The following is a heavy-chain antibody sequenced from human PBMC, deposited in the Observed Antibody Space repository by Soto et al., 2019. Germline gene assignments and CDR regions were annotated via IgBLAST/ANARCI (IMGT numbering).Heavy chain of an antibody. CDR3: AGLIVVVPAASVSGMDV. CDR2: INHSGST. D-gene: IGHD2-2*01. V-gene: IGHV4-34*01. J-gene: IGHJ6*02. CDR1: GGSFSGYY. Sequence: SETLSLTCAVYGGSFSGYYWSWIRQPPGKGLEWIGEINHSGSTNYNPSLKSRVTISVDTSKNQFSLKLSSVTAADTAVYYCAGLIVVVPAASVSGMDVWGQGTTVTVS.